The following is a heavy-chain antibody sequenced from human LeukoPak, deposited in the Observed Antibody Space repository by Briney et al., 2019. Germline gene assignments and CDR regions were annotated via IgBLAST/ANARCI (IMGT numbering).Heavy chain of an antibody. D-gene: IGHD4-17*01. V-gene: IGHV4-59*11. CDR1: GGSISSHF. CDR3: ARENGDYGDFDY. CDR2: ISYSGST. J-gene: IGHJ4*02. Sequence: PSETLSLTCTVSGGSISSHFWSWIRQPPGKGLELIGYISYSGSTNYNPSLKSRVTISVDTSKNQFSLNLNSVTAADTAVYYCARENGDYGDFDYWGQGTLVTASS.